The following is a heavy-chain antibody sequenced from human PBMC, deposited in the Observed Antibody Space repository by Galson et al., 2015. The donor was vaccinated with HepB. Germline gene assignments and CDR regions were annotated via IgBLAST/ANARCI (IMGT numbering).Heavy chain of an antibody. J-gene: IGHJ4*02. V-gene: IGHV3-23*01. Sequence: SLRLSCAASGFTFSTYAMNWVRQAPGKGLEWVSTISGSGGSTFYADSVKGRFTISRDNSKNTLYLQMNNLRAEDTAVYCCAKSTGRQLVGYYFDYWGQGTLVTVSS. CDR2: ISGSGGST. CDR1: GFTFSTYA. CDR3: AKSTGRQLVGYYFDY. D-gene: IGHD6-13*01.